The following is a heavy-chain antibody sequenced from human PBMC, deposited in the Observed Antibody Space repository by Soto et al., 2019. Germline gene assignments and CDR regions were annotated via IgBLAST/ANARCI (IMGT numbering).Heavy chain of an antibody. Sequence: ASVKVSCKASGYTFNSYDISWVRQAPGQGLEWMGWISSYNGDVNYAQRLQGRVTMTTDTSTSTVYMELRSLRPDDTAVYYCGSCYSADAWGQGTLVTVSS. CDR1: GYTFNSYD. J-gene: IGHJ5*02. CDR2: ISSYNGDV. V-gene: IGHV1-18*01. CDR3: GSCYSADA. D-gene: IGHD2-15*01.